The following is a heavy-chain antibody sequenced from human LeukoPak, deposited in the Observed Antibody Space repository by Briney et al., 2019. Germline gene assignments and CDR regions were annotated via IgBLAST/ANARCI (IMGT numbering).Heavy chain of an antibody. V-gene: IGHV3-11*01. D-gene: IGHD3-9*01. CDR2: ISSSGSTI. CDR1: GFTVSSNY. CDR3: ARAGLTGPYYYYGMDV. J-gene: IGHJ6*02. Sequence: GGSLRLSCAASGFTVSSNYMSWVRQAPGKGLEWVSYISSSGSTIYYADSVKGRFTISRDNAKNSLYLQMNSLRAEDTAVYYCARAGLTGPYYYYGMDVWGQGTTVTVSS.